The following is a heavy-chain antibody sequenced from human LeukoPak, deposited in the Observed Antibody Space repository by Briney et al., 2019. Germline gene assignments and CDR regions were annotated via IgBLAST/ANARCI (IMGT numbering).Heavy chain of an antibody. CDR2: ISGSADST. Sequence: GGSLRLSCAASGFTFSSYAMSWVRQAPGKGLEWVSAISGSADSTNYADSVKGRFTISRDNSKSTLYLQMDSLRAEDTALYYCAKVPWRLRWTHYFDSWGQGILVTVSS. CDR1: GFTFSSYA. V-gene: IGHV3-23*01. CDR3: AKVPWRLRWTHYFDS. J-gene: IGHJ4*02. D-gene: IGHD2-21*02.